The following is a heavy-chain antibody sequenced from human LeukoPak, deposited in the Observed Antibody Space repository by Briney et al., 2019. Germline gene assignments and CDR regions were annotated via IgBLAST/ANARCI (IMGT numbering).Heavy chain of an antibody. Sequence: GASVKVSCKASGYTFTSYYMHWVRQAPGRGLEWMGIINPSGGSTSYAQKFQGRVTMTRDTSTSTVYMELSSLRSEDTAVYYCAGGGAIRFFDYWGQGTLVTVSS. V-gene: IGHV1-46*01. CDR2: INPSGGST. D-gene: IGHD1-26*01. J-gene: IGHJ4*02. CDR1: GYTFTSYY. CDR3: AGGGAIRFFDY.